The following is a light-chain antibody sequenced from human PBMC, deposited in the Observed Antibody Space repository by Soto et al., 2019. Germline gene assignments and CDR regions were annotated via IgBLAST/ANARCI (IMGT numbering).Light chain of an antibody. Sequence: QSVLTQPPSVSGAPGQRVTISCTGSSSNIGAGYDVHWYQQLPGTAPKLLIYGNSNRPSGVPDRFSGSKSGPSASLAITGLQAEDEADYYCQSYDSSLSAGVVFGGGTKLTVL. CDR3: QSYDSSLSAGVV. CDR1: SSNIGAGYD. V-gene: IGLV1-40*01. CDR2: GNS. J-gene: IGLJ2*01.